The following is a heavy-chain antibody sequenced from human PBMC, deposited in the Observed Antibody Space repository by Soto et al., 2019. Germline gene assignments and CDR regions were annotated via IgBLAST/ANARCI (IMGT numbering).Heavy chain of an antibody. CDR3: AKGWFGEHPFDY. CDR2: ISGSGGST. J-gene: IGHJ4*02. CDR1: GFTFISYA. Sequence: PGGSLRLSCASSGFTFISYAMSWVRQAPGKGLEWVSAISGSGGSTYYADSVKGRFTISRDNSKNTLYLQMNSLRAEDTAVYYCAKGWFGEHPFDYWGQGTLVTVSS. D-gene: IGHD3-10*01. V-gene: IGHV3-23*01.